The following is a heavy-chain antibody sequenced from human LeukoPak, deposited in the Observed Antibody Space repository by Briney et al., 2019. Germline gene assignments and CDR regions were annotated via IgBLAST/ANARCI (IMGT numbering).Heavy chain of an antibody. CDR1: GVSFSIYA. CDR3: ARDYGRPGGIDY. CDR2: ISGSGSTI. J-gene: IGHJ4*02. Sequence: GGSLRLSCAASGVSFSIYAMNCVRQAPGKGLEWVSYISGSGSTIYYGDSLKGRFTISRDNAKNSLYLQMNSLRAEDTAVYYCARDYGRPGGIDYWGQGTLVTVSS. V-gene: IGHV3-48*04. D-gene: IGHD1-26*01.